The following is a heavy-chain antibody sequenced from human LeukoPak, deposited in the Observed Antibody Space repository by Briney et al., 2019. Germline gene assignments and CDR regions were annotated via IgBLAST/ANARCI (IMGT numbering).Heavy chain of an antibody. Sequence: SETLSLTCAVYGGSFSGYYWSWIRQPPGKGLEWIGEINHSGSTNYNPSLKSRVTISVDTSKNQFSLKLNSVTAADTAVYYCARSPYYDFWSGYYMSAYGMDVWGQGTTVTVSS. D-gene: IGHD3-3*01. V-gene: IGHV4-34*01. J-gene: IGHJ6*02. CDR2: INHSGST. CDR1: GGSFSGYY. CDR3: ARSPYYDFWSGYYMSAYGMDV.